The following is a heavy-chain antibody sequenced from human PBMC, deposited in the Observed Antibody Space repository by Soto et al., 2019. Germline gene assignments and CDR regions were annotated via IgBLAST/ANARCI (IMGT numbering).Heavy chain of an antibody. V-gene: IGHV3-23*01. Sequence: GGSLRLSCAASGFTFSSYAMSWVRQAPGKGLEWVSIISGSGGSTNYADSVKGRFTISRDNSKNTLYLQMNSLRAEDTAVYYCAKVAGARYYYDSSGYFDYWGREAWSPSPQ. J-gene: IGHJ4*02. CDR2: ISGSGGST. CDR1: GFTFSSYA. D-gene: IGHD3-22*01. CDR3: AKVAGARYYYDSSGYFDY.